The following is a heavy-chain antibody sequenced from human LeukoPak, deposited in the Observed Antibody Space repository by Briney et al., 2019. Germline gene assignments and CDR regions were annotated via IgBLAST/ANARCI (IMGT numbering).Heavy chain of an antibody. CDR1: GFTFSNYA. CDR3: AKDGGAIVINFYWHLDV. D-gene: IGHD2/OR15-2a*01. V-gene: IGHV3-23*01. Sequence: PGGSLRLSCAASGFTFSNYAMTWVRQAPGKGLEWVSTICGGGDCTFHADSVKGRFTISRDNSKNILYLQMNSLRAEDTAVYYCAKDGGAIVINFYWHLDVWGIGTTVTVSS. J-gene: IGHJ6*04. CDR2: ICGGGDCT.